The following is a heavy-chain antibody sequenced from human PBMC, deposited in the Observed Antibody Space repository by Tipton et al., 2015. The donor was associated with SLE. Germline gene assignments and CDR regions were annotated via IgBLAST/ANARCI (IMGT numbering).Heavy chain of an antibody. CDR2: IYTSGGT. Sequence: TLSLTCTVSGGSISSGSLYWTWIRQPAGKGLEWIGRIYTSGGTNYNPSLQSRVTISRDTSKNQFSLTLSSITAADTAIYYCAREGPAAAGYFLYWGQGILVTVSS. J-gene: IGHJ4*01. V-gene: IGHV4-61*02. CDR1: GGSISSGSLY. D-gene: IGHD6-13*01. CDR3: AREGPAAAGYFLY.